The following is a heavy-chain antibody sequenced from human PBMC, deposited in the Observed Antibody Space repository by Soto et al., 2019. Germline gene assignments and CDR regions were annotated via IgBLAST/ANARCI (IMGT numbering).Heavy chain of an antibody. Sequence: QVQLQQWGAGLLKPSETLSLTCAVYGGSFSGYYWSWIRQPPGKGLEWIGEINHSGSTNYNPSLKSRVTISVDTSKNQFSRKLSSVTAADTAVYYCARGGGCSGGSCYMDYWGQGTLVTVSS. CDR3: ARGGGCSGGSCYMDY. CDR2: INHSGST. J-gene: IGHJ4*02. CDR1: GGSFSGYY. V-gene: IGHV4-34*01. D-gene: IGHD2-15*01.